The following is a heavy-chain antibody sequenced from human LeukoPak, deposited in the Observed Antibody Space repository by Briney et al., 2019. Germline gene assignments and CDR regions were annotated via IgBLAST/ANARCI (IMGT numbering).Heavy chain of an antibody. CDR1: GGTFSSYA. D-gene: IGHD3-3*01. Sequence: SVDVSCMASGGTFSSYAISWVRQAPGQGLEWMGGIIPIFGTANYAQKFQGRVTITADESTSTAYMELSSLRSEDTAVYYCARDSRITIFGVVSSGYGMDVWGQGTTVTVSS. CDR2: IIPIFGTA. J-gene: IGHJ6*02. V-gene: IGHV1-69*13. CDR3: ARDSRITIFGVVSSGYGMDV.